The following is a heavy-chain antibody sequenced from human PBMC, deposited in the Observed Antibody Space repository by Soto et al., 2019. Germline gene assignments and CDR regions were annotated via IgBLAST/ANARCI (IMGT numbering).Heavy chain of an antibody. V-gene: IGHV3-53*02. CDR3: ATPYSAMCV. CDR1: GFTVSSDS. J-gene: IGHJ6*02. CDR2: IYSDNNT. Sequence: EVQLVETGGDLIQPGGSLRLSCAASGFTVSSDSMTWVRQAPGKGLEWISIIYSDNNTDYADSVKGRFSISRDTSKNILYLQMNSLRAEDTAEYYCATPYSAMCVWGQGTTVTVSS.